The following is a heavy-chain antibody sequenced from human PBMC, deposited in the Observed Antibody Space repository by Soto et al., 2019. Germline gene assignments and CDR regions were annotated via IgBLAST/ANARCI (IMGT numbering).Heavy chain of an antibody. CDR1: GFSISPGVVG. J-gene: IGHJ4*02. D-gene: IGHD1-1*01. Sequence: QITLKESGPTLVKPTQTLTLTCTFSGFSISPGVVGVGWIREPTGKALEWLALIFGEDDKRYRQSLKSRLTITRDTSKNHVVLTVTNMDPVDTATYYCARTWRSGTFDYWGQGTLVTVSS. CDR3: ARTWRSGTFDY. CDR2: IFGEDDK. V-gene: IGHV2-5*02.